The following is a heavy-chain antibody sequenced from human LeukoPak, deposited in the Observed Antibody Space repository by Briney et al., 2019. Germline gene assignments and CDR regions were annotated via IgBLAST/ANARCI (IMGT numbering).Heavy chain of an antibody. D-gene: IGHD4-11*01. CDR3: ARTLTTESYYFDY. CDR1: GYTFTSYG. J-gene: IGHJ4*02. V-gene: IGHV1-18*01. CDR2: IRTYNGDT. Sequence: ASVKVSCKASGYTFTSYGIAWLRRAPGQGLEWLGWIRTYNGDTEYAGKFQGRVTMSTDTPTTMAYMELTSLRSDDTAVYYCARTLTTESYYFDYWGQGTLVTVSS.